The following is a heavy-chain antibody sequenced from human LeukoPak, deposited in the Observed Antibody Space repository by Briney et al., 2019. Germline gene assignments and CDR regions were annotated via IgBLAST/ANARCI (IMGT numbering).Heavy chain of an antibody. CDR1: GFTFSDYY. V-gene: IGHV3-23*01. Sequence: GGSLRLSCAASGFTFSDYYMSWVRQAPGKGLEWVSAISESGATTYSADSLKGRFTISRDNSKNTLSLQMSSLRVEDTAVYYCARDRLTLDAFDIWGQGTMVTVPS. J-gene: IGHJ3*02. CDR3: ARDRLTLDAFDI. CDR2: ISESGATT.